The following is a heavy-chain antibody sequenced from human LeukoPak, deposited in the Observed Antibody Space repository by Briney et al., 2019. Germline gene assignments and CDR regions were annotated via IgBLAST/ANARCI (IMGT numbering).Heavy chain of an antibody. CDR1: GFTFSSYA. Sequence: GGSLRLSCAASGFTFSSYAMSWVRQAPGKGLEWVAHINQDGSEKYYVDSVKGRFTISRDNAKNSLYLQMNSLRAEDTAVFYCARDIAVAGLLDYWGQGTLVTVSS. CDR3: ARDIAVAGLLDY. CDR2: INQDGSEK. V-gene: IGHV3-7*01. J-gene: IGHJ4*02. D-gene: IGHD6-19*01.